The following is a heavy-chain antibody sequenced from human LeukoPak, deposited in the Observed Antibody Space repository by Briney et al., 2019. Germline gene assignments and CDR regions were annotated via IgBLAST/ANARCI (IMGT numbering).Heavy chain of an antibody. Sequence: SETLSLTCTVSGGPISGSIYYWGSIRQPPGKGLEWIGSIYYNGNTHYNPSLKSRVTISVDTSKNQFSLKLSSVTAADGGVYYCERHGSGSYYNFFDYWGQGTLVTVSS. D-gene: IGHD1-26*01. CDR3: ERHGSGSYYNFFDY. CDR1: GGPISGSIYY. J-gene: IGHJ4*02. V-gene: IGHV4-39*01. CDR2: IYYNGNT.